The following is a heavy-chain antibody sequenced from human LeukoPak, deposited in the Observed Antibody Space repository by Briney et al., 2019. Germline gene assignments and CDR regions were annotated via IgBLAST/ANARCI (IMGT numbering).Heavy chain of an antibody. V-gene: IGHV4-59*01. Sequence: SETLTLTCTVSGGSISSYYWSWMRQPPGKGLEWIGYIYYSGSTNYNPSLKSRVTISVDTSKNQFSLKLSSVTAADTAVYYCARGREWSTNWFDPWGQGTLVTVSS. J-gene: IGHJ5*02. CDR2: IYYSGST. D-gene: IGHD3-3*01. CDR3: ARGREWSTNWFDP. CDR1: GGSISSYY.